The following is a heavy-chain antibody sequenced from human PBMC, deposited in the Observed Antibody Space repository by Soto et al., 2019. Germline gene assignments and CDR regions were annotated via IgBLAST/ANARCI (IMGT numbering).Heavy chain of an antibody. CDR2: MNPNSGNT. J-gene: IGHJ3*02. CDR3: ARGGIAARTDAFDI. CDR1: GYTFTSYD. V-gene: IGHV1-8*01. Sequence: ASVKVSCKASGYTFTSYDINWVRQATGQGLEWMGWMNPNSGNTGYAQKFQGRVTMTRNTSISTAYMELSSLRSEDTAVYYCARGGIAARTDAFDIWGQGTMVTVSS. D-gene: IGHD6-6*01.